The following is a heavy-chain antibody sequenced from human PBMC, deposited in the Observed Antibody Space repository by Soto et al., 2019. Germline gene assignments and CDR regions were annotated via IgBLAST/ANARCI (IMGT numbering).Heavy chain of an antibody. V-gene: IGHV2-5*02. CDR3: AHSDSLLSHSLDY. D-gene: IGHD3-22*01. J-gene: IGHJ4*02. Sequence: QITLKESGPTLVKPTQTLTLTCSFSGFSLSSDGAAVSWVRQPPGKALEWLALIYWDDDKRYSPSLKRRLTITKDTPNNQVVLTMTNMDPADTATYFCAHSDSLLSHSLDYWGQGSLVTVAS. CDR1: GFSLSSDGAA. CDR2: IYWDDDK.